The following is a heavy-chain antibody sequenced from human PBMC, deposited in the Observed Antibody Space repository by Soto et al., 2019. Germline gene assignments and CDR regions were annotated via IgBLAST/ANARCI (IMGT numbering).Heavy chain of an antibody. V-gene: IGHV3-7*01. CDR3: MSRHRGTPWDH. CDR1: GFTFSDYW. Sequence: EVQLVESGGGLVQPGGSLRLSRAGSGFTFSDYWMSWVRRAPGQGLEWVASIKKDGSETYYADSVKGRFILSRDNAKKSVCLQMESLRGEDAAVYYCMSRHRGTPWDHWGQGALVTVSA. D-gene: IGHD1-26*01. CDR2: IKKDGSET. J-gene: IGHJ4*02.